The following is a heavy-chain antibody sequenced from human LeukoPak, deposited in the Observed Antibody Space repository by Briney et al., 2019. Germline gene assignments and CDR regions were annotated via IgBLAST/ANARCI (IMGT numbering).Heavy chain of an antibody. D-gene: IGHD1-1*01. CDR1: GFTFSSYA. V-gene: IGHV3-33*08. J-gene: IGHJ4*02. Sequence: GGSLRLSCAASGFTFSSYAMSWVRQAPGKGLEWVAFIYYDGSNTYYADYVKGRFTISRDISKNTLYLQMDSLRAEDTAIYYCARDWKTNSFDYWGQGTLVTVSS. CDR3: ARDWKTNSFDY. CDR2: IYYDGSNT.